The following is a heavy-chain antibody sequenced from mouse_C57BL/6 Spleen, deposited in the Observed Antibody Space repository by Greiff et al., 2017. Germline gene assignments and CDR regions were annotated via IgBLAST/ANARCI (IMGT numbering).Heavy chain of an antibody. CDR3: TRDSNYEAWFAY. V-gene: IGHV1-5*01. J-gene: IGHJ3*01. Sequence: EVQLQQSGTVLARPGASVKMSCKTSGYTFTSYWMHWVKQRPGQGLEWIGAIYPGNSDTSYNQKFKGKAKLTAVTSASTAYMELSSLTNEDSAVYYCTRDSNYEAWFAYWGQGTLVTVSA. CDR2: IYPGNSDT. CDR1: GYTFTSYW. D-gene: IGHD2-5*01.